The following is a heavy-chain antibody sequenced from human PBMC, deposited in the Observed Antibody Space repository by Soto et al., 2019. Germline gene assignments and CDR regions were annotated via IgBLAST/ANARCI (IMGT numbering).Heavy chain of an antibody. CDR3: AKQPYSSGGF. Sequence: EVQLLESGGGLVQPGGSLRLSCAASGFTLTNYAMCWVRQAPGKGLEWVSAITATGGSTYYADSVKGRFTISRDNSRNTLYLQMNSLRAEDTAVYFCAKQPYSSGGFWGQGTLVTVSS. D-gene: IGHD2-15*01. CDR2: ITATGGST. V-gene: IGHV3-23*01. J-gene: IGHJ4*02. CDR1: GFTLTNYA.